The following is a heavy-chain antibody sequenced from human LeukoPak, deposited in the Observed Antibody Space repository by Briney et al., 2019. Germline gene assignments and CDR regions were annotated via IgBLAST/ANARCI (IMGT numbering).Heavy chain of an antibody. J-gene: IGHJ4*02. D-gene: IGHD6-19*01. Sequence: GGSLRLSCAASGFTFSSYGMSWVRQAPGKGLEWVSAISGSGGSTYYADSVKGRFTISRDNSKNTLYLQMNSLRAEDTAIYYCAKDHLPGIVVADRDYWGQGTLVTVSS. V-gene: IGHV3-23*01. CDR3: AKDHLPGIVVADRDY. CDR2: ISGSGGST. CDR1: GFTFSSYG.